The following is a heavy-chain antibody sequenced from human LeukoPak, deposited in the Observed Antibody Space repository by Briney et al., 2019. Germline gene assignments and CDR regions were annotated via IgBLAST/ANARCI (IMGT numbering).Heavy chain of an antibody. V-gene: IGHV3-23*01. D-gene: IGHD6-13*01. CDR3: AKAPMEDSWYIHFDY. CDR2: ISGSGGST. CDR1: GFTFSSYA. Sequence: GGSLRLSCAASGFTFSSYAMSWVRQAPGKGLEWVSAISGSGGSTYYANSVKGRFTISRDNSKNTLYLQINSLRAEDTAIYYCAKAPMEDSWYIHFDYWGQGTLVTVSS. J-gene: IGHJ4*02.